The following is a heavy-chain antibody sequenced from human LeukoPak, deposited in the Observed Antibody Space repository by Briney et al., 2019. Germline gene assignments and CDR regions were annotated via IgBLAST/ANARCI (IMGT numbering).Heavy chain of an antibody. V-gene: IGHV5-51*01. CDR1: GYSFTSYW. Sequence: GESLKISCKDSGYSFTSYWIGWVRQMPGKGLEWMGIIYPGDSDTRYSPSFQGQVTISADKSISTAYLQWSSLKASDTAMYYCASSGSSGWLGPTGSFDYWGQGTLVTVSS. J-gene: IGHJ4*02. D-gene: IGHD6-19*01. CDR2: IYPGDSDT. CDR3: ASSGSSGWLGPTGSFDY.